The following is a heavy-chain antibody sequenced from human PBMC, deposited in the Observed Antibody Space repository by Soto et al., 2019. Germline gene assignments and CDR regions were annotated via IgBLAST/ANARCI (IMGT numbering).Heavy chain of an antibody. CDR2: IYNSGTT. CDR3: ARTVAASYYYGMDV. V-gene: IGHV4-59*01. CDR1: GGSISSYY. D-gene: IGHD6-19*01. Sequence: QVQLQESGPGLVKPSETLSLICNVSGGSISSYYWSWIRQPPGKGLEWIGYIYNSGTTNYNPSLQSRVTISVDTSKNQFSLKLSSVTAADTAVYYCARTVAASYYYGMDVWGQGTTVTVSS. J-gene: IGHJ6*02.